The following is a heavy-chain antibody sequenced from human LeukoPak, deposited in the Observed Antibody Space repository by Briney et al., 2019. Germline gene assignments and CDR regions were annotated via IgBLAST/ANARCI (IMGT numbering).Heavy chain of an antibody. Sequence: GGSLRLSCAASGFTFSSYWMSWGRQAPGKGLEWVANINQDGSEKYYVDSVKGRFTISRDNSKNSLYLQMNSLRAEDTAVYCCARDLSGSKATFDYWGQGTLVTVSS. V-gene: IGHV3-7*01. CDR1: GFTFSSYW. CDR3: ARDLSGSKATFDY. J-gene: IGHJ4*02. D-gene: IGHD1-26*01. CDR2: INQDGSEK.